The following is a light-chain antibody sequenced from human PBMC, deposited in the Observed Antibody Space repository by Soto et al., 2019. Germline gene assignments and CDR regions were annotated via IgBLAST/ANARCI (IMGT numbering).Light chain of an antibody. CDR2: GNN. Sequence: QSVLTQPPSVSGAPGQRGTISCTGTSSNIGAGYDVHWYQHLPGTAPKLLVYGNNNRPSGVPDRFSGSKSGTSASLAITGLQAEDEADYYCQSYDNSLSGSEVFGGGTKLTVL. J-gene: IGLJ3*02. CDR1: SSNIGAGYD. V-gene: IGLV1-40*01. CDR3: QSYDNSLSGSEV.